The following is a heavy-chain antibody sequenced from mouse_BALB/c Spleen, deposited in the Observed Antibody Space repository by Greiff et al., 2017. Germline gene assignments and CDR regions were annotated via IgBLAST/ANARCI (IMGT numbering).Heavy chain of an antibody. CDR3: ARGEAMDY. J-gene: IGHJ4*01. Sequence: QVQLQQSGPELVRPGVSVKISCKGSGYTFTDYAMHWVKQSHAKSLEWIGVISTYYGNTNYNQKFKGKATMTVDKSTSTAYMELARLTSEDSAIYYCARGEAMDYWGQGTSVTVSS. CDR1: GYTFTDYA. V-gene: IGHV1-67*01. CDR2: ISTYYGNT.